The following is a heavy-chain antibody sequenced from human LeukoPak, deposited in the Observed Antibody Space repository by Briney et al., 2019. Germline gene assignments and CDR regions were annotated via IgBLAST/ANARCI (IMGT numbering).Heavy chain of an antibody. J-gene: IGHJ4*02. V-gene: IGHV3-23*01. CDR3: ANYRVRYGANEGY. CDR2: FSGSGGST. D-gene: IGHD4-17*01. CDR1: GFSFSNSA. Sequence: GGSPRLSCAASGFSFSNSAISWVRHALGEGVEWVSAFSGSGGSTYYADSVRGRFTISRDNSKNTLYLQMNSLRAEDTAVYYCANYRVRYGANEGYWGQGTLVTVSS.